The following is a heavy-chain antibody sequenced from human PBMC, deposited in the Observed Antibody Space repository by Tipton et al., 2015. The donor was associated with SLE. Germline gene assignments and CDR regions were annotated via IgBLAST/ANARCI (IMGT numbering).Heavy chain of an antibody. Sequence: QSGAEMKKPGASVKVSCKASGYTFTSYYIHWVRQAPGQGLEWMGIINPSGGSTSYALKFQGRVTMTRDTSTSTVYMELSSLRSDDTAVYYCARDWQQLPFDYWGQGTLVTVSS. CDR2: INPSGGST. CDR1: GYTFTSYY. J-gene: IGHJ4*02. D-gene: IGHD6-13*01. V-gene: IGHV1-46*01. CDR3: ARDWQQLPFDY.